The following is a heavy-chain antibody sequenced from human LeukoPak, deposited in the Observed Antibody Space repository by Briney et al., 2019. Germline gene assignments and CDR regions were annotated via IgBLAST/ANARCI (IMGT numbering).Heavy chain of an antibody. CDR1: GGSFSGYY. Sequence: PSETLSLTCAVYGGSFSGYYWSWIRQPPGKGLEWIGEINHSGSTNYNPSLKSRVTISVDTSKNQFSLKLSSVTAADTAAYYCARGRDSSGEYAFDIWGQGTMVTVSS. CDR2: INHSGST. J-gene: IGHJ3*02. CDR3: ARGRDSSGEYAFDI. D-gene: IGHD6-19*01. V-gene: IGHV4-34*01.